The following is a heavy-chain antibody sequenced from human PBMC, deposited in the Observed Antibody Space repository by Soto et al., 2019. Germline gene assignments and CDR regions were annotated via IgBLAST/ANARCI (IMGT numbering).Heavy chain of an antibody. Sequence: VGPLRLSYSAAGCKCSSYAMHWVLQEPGKGLEYVSAISSNGGSTYYADSVKGRFTISRDNSKNTLYLQMISLRAEDTAVYYCVKDYFSEDSSGYWFNWGQGTLVTVSS. CDR2: ISSNGGST. J-gene: IGHJ4*02. D-gene: IGHD3-22*01. V-gene: IGHV3-64D*08. CDR1: GCKCSSYA. CDR3: VKDYFSEDSSGYWFN.